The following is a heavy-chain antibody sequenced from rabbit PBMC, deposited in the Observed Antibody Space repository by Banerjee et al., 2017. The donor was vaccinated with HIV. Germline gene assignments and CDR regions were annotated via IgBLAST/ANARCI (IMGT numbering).Heavy chain of an antibody. CDR2: INTSSGNT. V-gene: IGHV1S45*01. J-gene: IGHJ4*01. CDR3: ARSVAGADWSYAL. D-gene: IGHD8-1*01. Sequence: QEQLEESGGDLVKPEGSLTLTCTASGFSFSSSYWICWVRQAPGKGLEWIACINTSSGNTVYATWAKGRFTISKASWTTVTLQMTSLTAADTATYFCARSVAGADWSYALWGQGTLVTVS. CDR1: GFSFSSSYW.